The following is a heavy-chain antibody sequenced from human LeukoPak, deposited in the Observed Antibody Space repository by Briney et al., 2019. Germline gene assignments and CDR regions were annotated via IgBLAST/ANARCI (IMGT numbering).Heavy chain of an antibody. J-gene: IGHJ6*02. CDR1: GFTFSSYW. CDR3: ATDAPLPAMVSYYGMDV. CDR2: INSDGSST. D-gene: IGHD5-18*01. V-gene: IGHV3-74*01. Sequence: GGSLRLSCAASGFTFSSYWMHWVRQAPGKGLVWVSRINSDGSSTGYADSVKGRFTISRDNAKNTLYLQMNSLRAEDTAVYCCATDAPLPAMVSYYGMDVWGQGTTVTVSS.